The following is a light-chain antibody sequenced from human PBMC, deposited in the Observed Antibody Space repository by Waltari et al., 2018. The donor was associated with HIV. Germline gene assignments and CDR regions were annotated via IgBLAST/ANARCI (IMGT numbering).Light chain of an antibody. V-gene: IGLV3-19*01. CDR1: SLRTYY. Sequence: SSELTQDPAVSVALGQTVRITCPGDSLRTYYATWYQQKQGQAPLLVIFDKNNRPSGIPDRFSGSSSGNTASLTITGTQAEDEGDYYCNSRDKSGNFVVFGGGTKLTVL. CDR3: NSRDKSGNFVV. CDR2: DKN. J-gene: IGLJ2*01.